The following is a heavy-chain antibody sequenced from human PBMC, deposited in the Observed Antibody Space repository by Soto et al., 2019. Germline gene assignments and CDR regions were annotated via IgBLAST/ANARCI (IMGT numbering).Heavy chain of an antibody. CDR3: ASLPHVDTAMVAFDI. J-gene: IGHJ3*02. CDR2: IDPSDSYT. V-gene: IGHV5-10-1*01. Sequence: PGESLKISCKGSGYSFTSYWISWVRQMPGKGLEWMGRIDPSDSYTNYSPSFQGHVTISADKSISTAYLQWSSLKASDTAMYYCASLPHVDTAMVAFDIWGQGTMVTVSS. CDR1: GYSFTSYW. D-gene: IGHD5-18*01.